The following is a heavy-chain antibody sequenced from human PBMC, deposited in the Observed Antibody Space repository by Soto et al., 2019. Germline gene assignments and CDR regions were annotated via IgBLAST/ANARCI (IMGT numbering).Heavy chain of an antibody. CDR1: GGSFSGYY. CDR2: IDHSGSS. J-gene: IGHJ4*02. Sequence: SETLSLTCAVYGGSFSGYYWTWIRQPPGKGLEWIGEIDHSGSSNHNPSLKSRVSISVDTSKNTLYLQMNSLRAEDTAVYYCAKVRDYDYLAQFDYWGQGTLVTVSS. CDR3: AKVRDYDYLAQFDY. V-gene: IGHV4-34*01. D-gene: IGHD3-16*01.